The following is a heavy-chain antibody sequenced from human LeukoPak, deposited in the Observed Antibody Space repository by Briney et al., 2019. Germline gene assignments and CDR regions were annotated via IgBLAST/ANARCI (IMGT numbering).Heavy chain of an antibody. CDR1: GFTFSSYS. CDR2: ISSSSSYI. D-gene: IGHD2-15*01. Sequence: PGGSLRLSCAASGFTFSSYSMNWVRQAPGKGLEWVSSISSSSSYIYYADSVKGRFTISRDNAKNSLYLQMNSLRAEDTAVYSCARGLPGYCSGGSCYSPFDYWGQGTLVTVSS. CDR3: ARGLPGYCSGGSCYSPFDY. V-gene: IGHV3-21*01. J-gene: IGHJ4*02.